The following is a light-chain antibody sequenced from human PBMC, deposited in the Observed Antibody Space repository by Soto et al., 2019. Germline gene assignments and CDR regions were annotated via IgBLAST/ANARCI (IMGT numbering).Light chain of an antibody. Sequence: SYELTQPPSVSVSPGQTASLTCSGDKLGDKYACWYQQKPGQSPVLVIYQDSKRPSGIPERFSGSNSGNTATLTISGTQAMDEADYYCQAWDSSTDVVFGRGTKVTVL. CDR2: QDS. CDR3: QAWDSSTDVV. V-gene: IGLV3-1*01. CDR1: KLGDKY. J-gene: IGLJ2*01.